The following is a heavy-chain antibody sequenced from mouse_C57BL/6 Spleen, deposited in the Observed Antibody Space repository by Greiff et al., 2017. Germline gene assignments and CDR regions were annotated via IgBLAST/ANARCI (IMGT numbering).Heavy chain of an antibody. J-gene: IGHJ3*01. V-gene: IGHV1-82*01. CDR2: IYPGDGDT. CDR1: GYAFSSSW. CDR3: ARSGAAWFAY. Sequence: QVQLKESGPELVKPGASVKISCKASGYAFSSSWLNWVKQRPGKGLEWIGRIYPGDGDTNYNGKFKGKATLTADKSSSTAYMQLSSLTSEDSAVYFCARSGAAWFAYWGQGTLVTVSA. D-gene: IGHD3-3*01.